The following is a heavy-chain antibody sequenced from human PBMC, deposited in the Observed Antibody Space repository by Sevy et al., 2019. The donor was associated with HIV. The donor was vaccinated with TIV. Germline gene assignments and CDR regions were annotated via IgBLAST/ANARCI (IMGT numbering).Heavy chain of an antibody. Sequence: GGSLRLSCATSGFTFNSHGMTWVRQAPGKGLEWVSVISGGGGSTDYADSVKGRFTISRDNSKNTLYLQLNSLRADDTAVYYCTKDRDIVASPSDYWGQGTLVTVSS. CDR1: GFTFNSHG. CDR2: ISGGGGST. V-gene: IGHV3-23*01. D-gene: IGHD5-12*01. CDR3: TKDRDIVASPSDY. J-gene: IGHJ4*02.